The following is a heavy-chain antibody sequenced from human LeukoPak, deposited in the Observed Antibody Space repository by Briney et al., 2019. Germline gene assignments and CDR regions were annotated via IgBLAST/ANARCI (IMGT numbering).Heavy chain of an antibody. D-gene: IGHD2-2*01. CDR2: ISSSSSYI. V-gene: IGHV3-21*01. J-gene: IGHJ4*02. Sequence: GGSLRLSCAASGFTLSSYSMNWVRQAPGKGLEWVSSISSSSSYIYYADSVKGRFTISRDNAKNSLYLQMNSLRAEDTAVYYCARDGGRGIGYCSSTSCYAENWGQGTLVTVSS. CDR3: ARDGGRGIGYCSSTSCYAEN. CDR1: GFTLSSYS.